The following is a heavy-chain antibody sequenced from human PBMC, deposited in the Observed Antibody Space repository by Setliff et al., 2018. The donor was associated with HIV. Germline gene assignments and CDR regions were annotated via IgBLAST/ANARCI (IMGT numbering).Heavy chain of an antibody. CDR1: GGTFSNYA. J-gene: IGHJ3*02. V-gene: IGHV1-69*13. CDR3: ARSIPRYCSSTSCYANRGYAFDI. CDR2: IIPIFGTA. D-gene: IGHD2-2*01. Sequence: SVKVSCKASGGTFSNYAISWVRQAPGQGLEWMGGIIPIFGTANYAQKFQGRVTITADESTSTAYMELSSLRSEDTAVYYCARSIPRYCSSTSCYANRGYAFDIWGQGTMVTVSS.